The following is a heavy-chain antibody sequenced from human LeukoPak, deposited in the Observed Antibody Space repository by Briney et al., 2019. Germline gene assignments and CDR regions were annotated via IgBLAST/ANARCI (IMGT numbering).Heavy chain of an antibody. CDR3: ARDFGDYYDSSGYGIEYYFDY. CDR2: IWYDGSNK. J-gene: IGHJ4*02. Sequence: PGGSLRLSCAASGFTFSSYGMHWVRQAPGKGLEWVAVIWYDGSNKYYADSVKGRFTISRDNSKNTLYLQMNSLRAEDTAVYYCARDFGDYYDSSGYGIEYYFDYWGQGTLVTVSS. CDR1: GFTFSSYG. D-gene: IGHD3-22*01. V-gene: IGHV3-33*08.